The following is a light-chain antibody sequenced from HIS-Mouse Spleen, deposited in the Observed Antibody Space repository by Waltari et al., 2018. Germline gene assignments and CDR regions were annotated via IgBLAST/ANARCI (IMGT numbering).Light chain of an antibody. CDR3: YSTDSSGNHRV. CDR2: EDS. V-gene: IGLV3-19*01. CDR1: SLRSYY. Sequence: SSALTQDPAVSVALGPTVRITSQGNSLRSYYANWYQQKPGQAPVLVIYEDSKRPPGIPERFSGSSSGTMATLTISGAQVEDEADYYCYSTDSSGNHRVFGGGTKLTVL. J-gene: IGLJ2*01.